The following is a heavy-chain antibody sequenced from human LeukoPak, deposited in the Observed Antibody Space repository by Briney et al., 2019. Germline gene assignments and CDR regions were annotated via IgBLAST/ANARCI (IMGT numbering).Heavy chain of an antibody. D-gene: IGHD6-19*01. CDR2: TYYRSKWYN. J-gene: IGHJ4*02. V-gene: IGHV6-1*01. Sequence: QTLSLTCVFSGDSVPSKNGPGNWISQSPSRGLEGLGRTYYRSKWYNDYAESMEGRMTISQDTSKNQYSLHLNSVTPDDTAVYYCARDFGTTGWHTFDYWGQGTLVTVSS. CDR1: GDSVPSKNGP. CDR3: ARDFGTTGWHTFDY.